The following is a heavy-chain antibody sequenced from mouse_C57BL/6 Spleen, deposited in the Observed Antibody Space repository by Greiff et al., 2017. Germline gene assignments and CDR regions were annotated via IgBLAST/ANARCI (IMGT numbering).Heavy chain of an antibody. V-gene: IGHV1-9*01. CDR3: ARADGNYPFAY. CDR1: GYTFTGYW. CDR2: ILPGSGGT. D-gene: IGHD2-1*01. J-gene: IGHJ3*01. Sequence: QVQLKQSGAELMKPGASVKLSCKATGYTFTGYWIEWVKQRPGHGLEWIGDILPGSGGTNYNQKFKGKATFTADTSSNTAYMQLSSLTTEDSAIYYCARADGNYPFAYWGQGTLVTVSA.